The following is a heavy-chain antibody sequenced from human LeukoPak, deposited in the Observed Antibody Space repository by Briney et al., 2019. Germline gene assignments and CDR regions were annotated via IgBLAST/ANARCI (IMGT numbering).Heavy chain of an antibody. J-gene: IGHJ4*02. V-gene: IGHV3-23*01. CDR1: GFTFSSSA. CDR3: AKQLGYCSDGSCYFPY. D-gene: IGHD2-15*01. CDR2: ISNNGGYT. Sequence: GGSMRLSCAASGFTFSSSAMSWVRQAPGKGLEWVSAISNNGGYTYYADSVQGRFTISRDNSKSTLCLQMNSLRAEDAAVYYCAKQLGYCSDGSCYFPYWGQGTLVTVSS.